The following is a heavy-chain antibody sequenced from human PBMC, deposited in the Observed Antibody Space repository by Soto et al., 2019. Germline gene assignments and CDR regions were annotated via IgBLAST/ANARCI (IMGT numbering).Heavy chain of an antibody. D-gene: IGHD2-15*01. CDR1: GFTFSSYA. CDR2: ISGSGGST. Sequence: GGSLRLSCAASGFTFSSYAMSWVRQAPGKGLEWVSAISGSGGSTYYADSVKGRFTISRDNSKNTLYLQMNSLRAEDTAVYYCEGWSAYYYYVMDVWGQGTTVTVSS. CDR3: EGWSAYYYYVMDV. J-gene: IGHJ6*02. V-gene: IGHV3-23*01.